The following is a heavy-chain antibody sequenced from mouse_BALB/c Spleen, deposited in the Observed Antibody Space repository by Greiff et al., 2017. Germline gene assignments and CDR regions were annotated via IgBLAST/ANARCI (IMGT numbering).Heavy chain of an antibody. D-gene: IGHD2-2*01. Sequence: QVQLKESGAELMKPGASVKISCKATGYTFSSYWIEWVKQRPGHGLEWIGEILPGSGSTNYNEKFKGKATFTADTSSNTAYMQLSSLTSEDSAVYYCARFGYGYWFAYWGQGTLVTVSA. J-gene: IGHJ3*01. V-gene: IGHV1-9*01. CDR2: ILPGSGST. CDR1: GYTFSSYW. CDR3: ARFGYGYWFAY.